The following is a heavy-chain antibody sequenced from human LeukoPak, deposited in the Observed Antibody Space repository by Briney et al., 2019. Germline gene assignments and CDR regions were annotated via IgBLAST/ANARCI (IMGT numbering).Heavy chain of an antibody. J-gene: IGHJ5*02. V-gene: IGHV1-69*01. CDR2: IIPIFGTA. Sequence: SVKVSCKASGGTFSSYAISWVRQAPGQGLEWMGGIIPIFGTANYAQKFQGRVTITADESTSTAYMELSSLRSEDTAVYYCARDIPRPRGFDPWGQGTPVTVSS. CDR3: ARDIPRPRGFDP. CDR1: GGTFSSYA.